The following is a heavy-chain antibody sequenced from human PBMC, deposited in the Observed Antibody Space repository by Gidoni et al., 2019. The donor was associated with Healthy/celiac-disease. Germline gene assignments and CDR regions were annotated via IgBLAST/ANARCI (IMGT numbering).Heavy chain of an antibody. CDR3: ARDSSHDSSGYNDY. CDR2: IWYDGSNK. D-gene: IGHD3-22*01. Sequence: VQLVESGGGVVQPGRSLRLSCAASGFPFSSYGMHWVRQAPGKGLEWLAVIWYDGSNKDYADSVKGRFTISRDNSKNTLYLQMNSLRAEDTAVYYCARDSSHDSSGYNDYWGQGTLVTVSS. CDR1: GFPFSSYG. J-gene: IGHJ4*02. V-gene: IGHV3-33*01.